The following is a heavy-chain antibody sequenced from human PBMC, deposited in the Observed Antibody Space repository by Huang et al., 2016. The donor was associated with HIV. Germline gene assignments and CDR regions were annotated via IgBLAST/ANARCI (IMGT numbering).Heavy chain of an antibody. CDR3: TTDLDSSGPK. CDR1: GFTFSNAW. J-gene: IGHJ4*02. V-gene: IGHV3-15*02. Sequence: EVQLVESGGALVKPGGSLRLSCAASGFTFSNAWMSWVHQAPGRGLEWVGRIKRKPDGGTTDYAAPVKGRFTISRDDSKNTLYLQMKSLKTEDTAVYYCTTDLDSSGPKWGQGTLVTVSS. D-gene: IGHD3-22*01. CDR2: IKRKPDGGTT.